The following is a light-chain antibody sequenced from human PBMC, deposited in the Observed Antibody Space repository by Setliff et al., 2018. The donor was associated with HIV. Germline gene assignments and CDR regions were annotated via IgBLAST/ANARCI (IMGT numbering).Light chain of an antibody. CDR1: SSDVGGYNY. V-gene: IGLV2-14*01. CDR3: TSYTSSDTYV. Sequence: QSALTQPASVSGSPGRSITISCTGTSSDVGGYNYVSWYRQNPGKAPKLIMYDFTSRPSGISNRFSGSQAGNTASLTISGLRTEDEGTYYCTSYTSSDTYVFGTGTKVTVL. J-gene: IGLJ1*01. CDR2: DFT.